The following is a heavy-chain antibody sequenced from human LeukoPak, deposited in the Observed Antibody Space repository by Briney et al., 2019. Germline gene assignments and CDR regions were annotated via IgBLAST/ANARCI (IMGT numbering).Heavy chain of an antibody. Sequence: ASVKVSCKASGYTFTGYYVHWVRQAPGQGLEWMGWINPNSGGTNYAQKFQGRVTMTRDTSISTAYMELSRLRSDDTAVYYCARDLFSSSWYVIVYYYGMDVWGQGTTVTVSS. D-gene: IGHD6-13*01. V-gene: IGHV1-2*02. CDR1: GYTFTGYY. CDR3: ARDLFSSSWYVIVYYYGMDV. J-gene: IGHJ6*02. CDR2: INPNSGGT.